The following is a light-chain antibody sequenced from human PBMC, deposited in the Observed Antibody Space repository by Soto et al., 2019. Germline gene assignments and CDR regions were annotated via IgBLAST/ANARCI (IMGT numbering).Light chain of an antibody. CDR3: QQSYGTPLT. CDR2: AAS. J-gene: IGKJ4*01. V-gene: IGKV1-39*01. CDR1: QSISNY. Sequence: DIEMTQSPSSLSASVGDRVTIPCRASQSISNYLNWYQHKPGKVPKLLIYAASSLQSGVPTRFSGSGSGTDFTLTISSLQPEDFATYYCQQSYGTPLTFGGGTKVEIK.